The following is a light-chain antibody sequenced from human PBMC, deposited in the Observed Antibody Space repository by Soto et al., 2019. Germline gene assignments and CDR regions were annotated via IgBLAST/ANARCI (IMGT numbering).Light chain of an antibody. CDR1: QSVNSD. J-gene: IGKJ5*01. V-gene: IGKV3-20*01. CDR3: QQYAVSPIT. CDR2: DAS. Sequence: EFVLTQSPGTLSLSPGERATLSCRASQSVNSDLAWYHQKPGQAPRLLISDASNRATGIPDRFSGTGSGTDFTLTISRLEPGDFAVYYCQQYAVSPITFGQGTRLEIK.